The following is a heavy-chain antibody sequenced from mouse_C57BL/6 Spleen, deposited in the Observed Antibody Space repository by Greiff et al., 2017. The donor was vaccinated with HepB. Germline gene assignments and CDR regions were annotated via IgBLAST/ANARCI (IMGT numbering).Heavy chain of an antibody. V-gene: IGHV1-64*01. CDR1: GYTFTSYW. D-gene: IGHD2-1*01. CDR3: ARSPDGNYEVDD. Sequence: QVQLQQPGAELVKPGASVKLSCKASGYTFTSYWMHWVKQRPGQGLEWIGMIHPNSGSTNYNKKFKSKTTLTVDKSSSTAYMQLSSLTSEDSAVYYCARSPDGNYEVDDWGQGTTVTVSS. J-gene: IGHJ4*01. CDR2: IHPNSGST.